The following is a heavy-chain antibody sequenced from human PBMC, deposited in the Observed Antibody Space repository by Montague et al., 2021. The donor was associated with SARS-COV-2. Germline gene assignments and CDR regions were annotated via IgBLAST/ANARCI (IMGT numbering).Heavy chain of an antibody. CDR1: GGSISSYY. V-gene: IGHV4-59*01. CDR3: ARGSGWMGNAFDI. D-gene: IGHD6-19*01. J-gene: IGHJ3*02. Sequence: SETLSLTCTVSGGSISSYYCSWIRQPPGKGLEWIGYIYYSGSTNXNSSRWSRVTISVDTSKNQFSLKLSPETAADTAVYYCARGSGWMGNAFDIWGQGTMVTVSS. CDR2: IYYSGST.